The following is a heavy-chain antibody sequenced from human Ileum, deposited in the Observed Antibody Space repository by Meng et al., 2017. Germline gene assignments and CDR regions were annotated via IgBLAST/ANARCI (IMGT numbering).Heavy chain of an antibody. CDR3: AVGPASEWFFDS. CDR1: GGSHSGDY. V-gene: IGHV4-34*01. Sequence: HRWGPGLFDPCETPPLPAAVGGGSHSGDYWSWLCQTPGKGLEWIGEINRGGATNYSPSLRSRATISIDTSKNQFSLNLTSVTAADTAVYYCAVGPASEWFFDSWGQGSLVTVSS. D-gene: IGHD3-3*01. CDR2: INRGGAT. J-gene: IGHJ4*02.